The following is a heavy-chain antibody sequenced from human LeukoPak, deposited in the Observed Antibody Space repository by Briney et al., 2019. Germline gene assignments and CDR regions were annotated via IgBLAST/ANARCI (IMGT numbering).Heavy chain of an antibody. CDR3: ARHVAPLDFWSGYPLYYFDY. CDR1: GGSFSGYY. CDR2: INHSGST. V-gene: IGHV4-34*01. Sequence: PSETLSLTCAVYGGSFSGYYWSWIRQPPGKGLEWIGEINHSGSTNYNPSLKSRVTISVDTSKNQFSLKLSSVTAADTAVYYCARHVAPLDFWSGYPLYYFDYWGQGTLVTVSS. D-gene: IGHD3-3*01. J-gene: IGHJ4*02.